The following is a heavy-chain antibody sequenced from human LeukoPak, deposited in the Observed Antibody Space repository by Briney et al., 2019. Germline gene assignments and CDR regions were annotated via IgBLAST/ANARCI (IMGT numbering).Heavy chain of an antibody. V-gene: IGHV1-69*06. CDR3: ARDPKSKRGYSYGSYYYYYMDV. Sequence: GASVKVSCKASGGTFSSYAISWVRQAPGQGLEWMGGSIPIFGTANYAQKFQGRVTITADKSTSTAYMELSSLRSEDTAVYYCARDPKSKRGYSYGSYYYYYMDVWGKGTTVTVSS. CDR2: SIPIFGTA. D-gene: IGHD5-18*01. CDR1: GGTFSSYA. J-gene: IGHJ6*03.